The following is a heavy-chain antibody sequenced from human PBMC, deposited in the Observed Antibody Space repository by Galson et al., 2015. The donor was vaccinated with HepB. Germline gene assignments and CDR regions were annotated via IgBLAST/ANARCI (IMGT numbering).Heavy chain of an antibody. V-gene: IGHV1-24*01. CDR3: ATKWPLSSGWHPFDY. D-gene: IGHD6-19*01. CDR1: GYTLTELS. CDR2: FDPEDGET. J-gene: IGHJ4*02. Sequence: SVKVSCKVSGYTLTELSMHWVRQAPGKGLEWMGGFDPEDGETIYAQKFQGRVTMTEDTSTDTAYMELSSLRSEDTAVYYCATKWPLSSGWHPFDYWGQGTLVTVSS.